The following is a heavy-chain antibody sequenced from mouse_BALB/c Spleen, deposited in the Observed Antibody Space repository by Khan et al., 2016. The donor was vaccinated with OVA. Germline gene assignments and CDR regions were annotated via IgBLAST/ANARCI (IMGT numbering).Heavy chain of an antibody. D-gene: IGHD1-1*01. CDR3: SSGGYGGLAY. Sequence: EVQLQQSGPELVKPGASVKISCKASGYSFTDYTMNWVKQSHGKNLEWIGLINPYNVGTNYNQKFKGKATLTVDKSSSTAHMELLSLTSEDSAVYYWSSGGYGGLAYWGQGTLVTVSA. V-gene: IGHV1-18*01. CDR2: INPYNVGT. CDR1: GYSFTDYT. J-gene: IGHJ3*01.